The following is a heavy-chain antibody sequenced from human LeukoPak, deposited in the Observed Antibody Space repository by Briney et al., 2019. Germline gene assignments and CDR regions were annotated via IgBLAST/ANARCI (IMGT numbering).Heavy chain of an antibody. CDR1: GGSFSDYY. Sequence: PSETLSLTCTVYGGSFSDYYWSWIRQPPGKGLEWIGEIKPGGITNYNPSLKSRVTISVDTSKNQLFLKLNCATAADTTVYYCVRGFSGVVGDYWGQGTLVTVSS. V-gene: IGHV4-34*01. CDR2: IKPGGIT. J-gene: IGHJ4*02. CDR3: VRGFSGVVGDY. D-gene: IGHD3-10*01.